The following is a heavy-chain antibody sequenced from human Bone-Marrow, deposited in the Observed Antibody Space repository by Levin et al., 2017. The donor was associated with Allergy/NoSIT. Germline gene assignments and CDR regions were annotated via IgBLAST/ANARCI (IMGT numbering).Heavy chain of an antibody. CDR2: IYGGGAT. D-gene: IGHD6-19*01. J-gene: IGHJ6*02. CDR3: ARDSVTGTRYYYYGMDV. Sequence: GGSLRLSCAASGFTVSSNYMSWVRQAPGKGLEWVSVIYGGGATYYADSVKGRFTISRDNSKNTLYLQMNSLTAEDTAVYYCARDSVTGTRYYYYGMDVWGQGTTVTVSS. CDR1: GFTVSSNY. V-gene: IGHV3-53*01.